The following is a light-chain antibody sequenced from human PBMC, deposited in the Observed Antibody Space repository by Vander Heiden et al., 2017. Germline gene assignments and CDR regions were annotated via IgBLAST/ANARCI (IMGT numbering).Light chain of an antibody. J-gene: IGKJ4*01. CDR1: QSLLHITAHNY. Sequence: DIVMPQSPLSLPVTPGAPASISSRSGQSLLHITAHNYLAWYLQKPGQSPQLLIYLGSNRASGVPDRFSGSGSGTDFTLKISRVEAEDVGVYYCRQALQTPLTFGGGTKVEIK. CDR3: RQALQTPLT. CDR2: LGS. V-gene: IGKV2-28*01.